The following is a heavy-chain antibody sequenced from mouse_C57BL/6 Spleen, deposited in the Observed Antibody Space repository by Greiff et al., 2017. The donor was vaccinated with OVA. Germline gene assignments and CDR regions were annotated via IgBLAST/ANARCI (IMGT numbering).Heavy chain of an antibody. V-gene: IGHV5-9-1*02. D-gene: IGHD1-1*01. J-gene: IGHJ3*01. CDR2: ISSGGDYI. CDR3: TRDPYGSRGRCAY. CDR1: GFTFSSYA. Sequence: EVKLVESGEGLVKPGGSLKLSCAASGFTFSSYAMSWVRQTPEKRLEWVAYISSGGDYIYYADTVKGRFTISSDNARNTLYLQMSSLTSEDTAKYDSTRDPYGSRGRCAYWGQGTLVTVSA.